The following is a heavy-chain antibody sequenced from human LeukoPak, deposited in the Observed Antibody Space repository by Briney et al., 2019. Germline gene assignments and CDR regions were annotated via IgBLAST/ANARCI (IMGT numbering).Heavy chain of an antibody. CDR3: ARGKSGSYFTFDY. D-gene: IGHD1-26*01. CDR2: IYHSGST. J-gene: IGHJ4*02. V-gene: IGHV4-38-2*02. Sequence: SETLSLTCTVSGYSISSGYYWGWIRQPPGKGLEWIGSIYHSGSTYYNPSLKSRVTISVDTSKNQFSLKLSSVTAADTAVYYCARGKSGSYFTFDYWGQGTLVTVSS. CDR1: GYSISSGYY.